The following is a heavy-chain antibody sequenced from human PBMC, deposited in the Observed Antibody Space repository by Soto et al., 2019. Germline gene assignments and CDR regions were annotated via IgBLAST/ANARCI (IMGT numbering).Heavy chain of an antibody. CDR1: GFTFSDYY. Sequence: GGSLRLSCAASGFTFSDYYMSWIRQAPGKGLEWVSYISSSGSTIYYADSVKGRFTISRDNAKNSLYLQMNSLRAEDTAVYYCARRPGSRWLDKRQWYYYMDVWGKGTTVTVSS. J-gene: IGHJ6*03. V-gene: IGHV3-11*01. CDR3: ARRPGSRWLDKRQWYYYMDV. D-gene: IGHD2-15*01. CDR2: ISSSGSTI.